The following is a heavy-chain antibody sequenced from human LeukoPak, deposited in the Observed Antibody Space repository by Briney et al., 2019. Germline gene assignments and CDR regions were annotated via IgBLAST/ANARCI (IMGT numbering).Heavy chain of an antibody. CDR3: ARRAVAGTFLIDY. D-gene: IGHD6-13*01. CDR2: IHPGDSDT. Sequence: GESLKISCKGSGYSFTSYGIGWVRQMPGKGLEWMGIIHPGDSDTRYSPPFQGQVTISADKSINTAYLQWGSLKASDTAMYCCARRAVAGTFLIDYWGQGTLVTVSS. V-gene: IGHV5-51*01. J-gene: IGHJ4*02. CDR1: GYSFTSYG.